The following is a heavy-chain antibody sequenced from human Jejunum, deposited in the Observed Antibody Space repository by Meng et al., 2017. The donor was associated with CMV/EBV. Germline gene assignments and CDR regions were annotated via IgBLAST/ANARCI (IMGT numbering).Heavy chain of an antibody. V-gene: IGHV3-53*01. CDR2: IYSGGDT. CDR1: GFTVSSNY. CDR3: ARNFGITGTNFGY. J-gene: IGHJ4*02. D-gene: IGHD1-7*01. Sequence: EWRLVESGGGFFQPGGSLRLSCAASGFTVSSNYMGWVRQAPGKGLEWVSVIYSGGDTYYADSVKGRFTISRDDSKNTVYLQMNSLRAEDTAMYYCARNFGITGTNFGYWGQGTLVTVSS.